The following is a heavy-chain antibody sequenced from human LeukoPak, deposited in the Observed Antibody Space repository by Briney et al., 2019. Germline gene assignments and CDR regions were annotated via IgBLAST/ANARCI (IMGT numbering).Heavy chain of an antibody. D-gene: IGHD1-20*01. Sequence: SVKVSCKASGGTFSSYAISWVRQAPGQGLEWMGRIIPILGIANYAQKFQGRVTITADKSTSTAYMELSSLRSEDTAVYYCASSRYSNNWPDTFDIWGQGTMVTVSS. J-gene: IGHJ3*02. CDR1: GGTFSSYA. CDR3: ASSRYSNNWPDTFDI. CDR2: IIPILGIA. V-gene: IGHV1-69*04.